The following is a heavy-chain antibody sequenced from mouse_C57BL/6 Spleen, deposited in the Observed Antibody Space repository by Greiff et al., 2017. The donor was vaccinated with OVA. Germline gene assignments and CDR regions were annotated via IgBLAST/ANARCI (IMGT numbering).Heavy chain of an antibody. J-gene: IGHJ2*01. CDR2: IHPNSGST. CDR3: ARATGTPDY. V-gene: IGHV1-64*01. D-gene: IGHD4-1*02. CDR1: GYTFTSYW. Sequence: QVHVKQPGAELVKPGASVKLSCKASGYTFTSYWMHWVKQRPGQGLEWIGMIHPNSGSTNYNEKFKSKATLTVDKSSSTAYMQLSSLTSEDSAVYYCARATGTPDYWGQGTTLTVSS.